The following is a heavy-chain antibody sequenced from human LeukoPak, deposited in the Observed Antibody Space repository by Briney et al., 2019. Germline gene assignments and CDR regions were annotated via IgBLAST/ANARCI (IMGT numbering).Heavy chain of an antibody. CDR2: ISTYNGST. J-gene: IGHJ3*01. D-gene: IGHD1-1*01. CDR3: AREDSGLTN. CDR1: GYTFTRYP. V-gene: IGHV1-18*01. Sequence: ASVKVSCKASGYTFTRYPISWVRQAPGQGLEWMGWISTYNGSTYYAQNFQGRVSLTTDTATGTAYMDLRSLRSDDTATYYCAREDSGLTNWGQGTMVTVSS.